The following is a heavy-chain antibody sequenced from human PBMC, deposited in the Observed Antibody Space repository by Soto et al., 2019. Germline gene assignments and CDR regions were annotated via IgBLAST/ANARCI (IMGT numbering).Heavy chain of an antibody. V-gene: IGHV3-23*01. CDR2: ISGSGGTT. D-gene: IGHD2-2*01. CDR3: AKGGAQLLHYNWFDP. CDR1: GGTFSSYT. J-gene: IGHJ5*02. Sequence: SCKASGGTFSSYTISWVRQAPGKGLEWVSAISGSGGTTYYADSVKGRFTISRDNSKNTLYLQMNSLRAEDTAVYYCAKGGAQLLHYNWFDPWGQGTLVTVSS.